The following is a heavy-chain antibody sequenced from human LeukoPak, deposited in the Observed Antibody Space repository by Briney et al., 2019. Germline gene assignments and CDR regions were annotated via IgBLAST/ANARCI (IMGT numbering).Heavy chain of an antibody. CDR1: GGSISSSSYY. Sequence: SETLSLTCAVSGGSISSSSYYWGWIRQPPGKGLEWIGSIYYSGSTYYDPSLKSRVTISVDTSKNQFSLKLSSVTAADTAVYYCARQDAFDIWGQGTMVTVSS. CDR2: IYYSGST. CDR3: ARQDAFDI. V-gene: IGHV4-39*01. J-gene: IGHJ3*02.